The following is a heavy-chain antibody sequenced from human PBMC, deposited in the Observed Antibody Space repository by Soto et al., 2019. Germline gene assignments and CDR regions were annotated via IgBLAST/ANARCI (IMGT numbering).Heavy chain of an antibody. V-gene: IGHV3-72*01. CDR2: TGNKPNSYTT. Sequence: PGGSLRLSCAASGFTFSDHYMDWVRQAPGKGLEWVGRTGNKPNSYTTEYAASVKGRFTISRDDSKRIAYLQMDSLKTEDTAVYYCTRDLGGYYDRSGYDSLNWYDPWGQGTLVTVSS. J-gene: IGHJ5*02. CDR3: TRDLGGYYDRSGYDSLNWYDP. D-gene: IGHD3-22*01. CDR1: GFTFSDHY.